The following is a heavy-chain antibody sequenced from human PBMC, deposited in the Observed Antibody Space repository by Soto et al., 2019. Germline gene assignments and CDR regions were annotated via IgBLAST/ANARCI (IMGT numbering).Heavy chain of an antibody. D-gene: IGHD3-3*01. CDR3: ARNDRDFWSGYRLDY. CDR2: IYYSGST. V-gene: IGHV4-59*12. J-gene: IGHJ4*02. Sequence: SETLSLTCTVSGGSISSYYWSWIRQPPGRGLEWIGYIYYSGSTNYTPSLKSRVTISVDTSKNQFSLKLSSVTAADTAVYYCARNDRDFWSGYRLDYWGQGTLVTVSS. CDR1: GGSISSYY.